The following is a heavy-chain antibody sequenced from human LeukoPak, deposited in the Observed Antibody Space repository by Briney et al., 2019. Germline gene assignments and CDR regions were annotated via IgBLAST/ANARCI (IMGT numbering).Heavy chain of an antibody. J-gene: IGHJ1*01. CDR2: INHSGTT. Sequence: PSETLSLTCAVYGGSFGGYYWSWIRQPPGKGLEWIGEINHSGTTNYNPSLKSRVTISVDTSKNQFSLKLSSVTAADTAVYYCARLHAYCSSTSCLLFQHWGQGTLVTVSS. V-gene: IGHV4-34*01. D-gene: IGHD2-2*01. CDR1: GGSFGGYY. CDR3: ARLHAYCSSTSCLLFQH.